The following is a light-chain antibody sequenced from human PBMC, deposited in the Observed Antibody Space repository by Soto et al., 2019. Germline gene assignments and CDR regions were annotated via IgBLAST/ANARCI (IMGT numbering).Light chain of an antibody. Sequence: DSQLTQSPSFLSASVGDIVTITCRASLGISTYLAWYQQKPGKAPNLLIYAASTLQSGVPSRFSGSGSGTEFTLTISSLQPEDFATYYCQQVNTYTFGPGTKVDIK. CDR1: LGISTY. J-gene: IGKJ3*01. CDR2: AAS. V-gene: IGKV1-9*01. CDR3: QQVNTYT.